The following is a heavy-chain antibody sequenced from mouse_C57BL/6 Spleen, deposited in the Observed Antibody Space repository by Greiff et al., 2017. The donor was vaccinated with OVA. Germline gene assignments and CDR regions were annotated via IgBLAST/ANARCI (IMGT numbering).Heavy chain of an antibody. CDR1: GYTFTSYW. D-gene: IGHD2-4*01. CDR2: IHPNSGST. CDR3: ARDDYDAPWFAY. V-gene: IGHV1-64*01. J-gene: IGHJ3*01. Sequence: QVQLQQPGAELVKPGASVKLSCKASGYTFTSYWLHWVKQRPGQGLEWIGMIHPNSGSTNYNEKFKSKATLTVDKSSGTAYMQLSSLTSEDSAVYYCARDDYDAPWFAYWGQGTLVTVSA.